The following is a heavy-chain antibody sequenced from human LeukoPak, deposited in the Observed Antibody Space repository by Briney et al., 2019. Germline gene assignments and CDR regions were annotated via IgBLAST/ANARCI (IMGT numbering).Heavy chain of an antibody. CDR1: GYTFTGYY. J-gene: IGHJ6*04. CDR2: INPNSGGT. CDR3: ASSNSYSSGWYHV. Sequence: ASVKVSCKASGYTFTGYYMHWVRQAPGQGLEWMGWINPNSGGTNYAQKFQGRVTMTRNTSISTAYMELSRLRSDDTAVYYCASSNSYSSGWYHVWGKGTTVTVSS. D-gene: IGHD6-19*01. V-gene: IGHV1-2*02.